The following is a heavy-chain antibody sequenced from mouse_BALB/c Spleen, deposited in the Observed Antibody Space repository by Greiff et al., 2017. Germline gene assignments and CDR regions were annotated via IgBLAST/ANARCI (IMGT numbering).Heavy chain of an antibody. J-gene: IGHJ4*01. CDR2: ISYSGST. D-gene: IGHD2-1*01. CDR3: AVYYGNYDYAMDY. V-gene: IGHV3-2*02. CDR1: GYSITSDYA. Sequence: DVHLVESGPGLVKPSQSLSLTCTVTGYSITSDYAWNWIRQFPGNKLEWMGYISYSGSTSYNPSLKSRISITRDTSKNQFFLQLNSVTTEDTATYYCAVYYGNYDYAMDYWGQGTSVTVSS.